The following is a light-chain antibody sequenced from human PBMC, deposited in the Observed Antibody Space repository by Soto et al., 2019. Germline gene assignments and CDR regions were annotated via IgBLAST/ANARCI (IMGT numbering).Light chain of an antibody. Sequence: EIVLTQSPATLSLSPGERATLSRRASQSVSSHFAWYQQKPDQAPRLLIYDASNRATGIPARFSGSGSGTDFTLTISSLEPEDFAVYYCQQRSSWPPSFGGGTKVDIK. CDR1: QSVSSH. J-gene: IGKJ4*01. V-gene: IGKV3-11*01. CDR3: QQRSSWPPS. CDR2: DAS.